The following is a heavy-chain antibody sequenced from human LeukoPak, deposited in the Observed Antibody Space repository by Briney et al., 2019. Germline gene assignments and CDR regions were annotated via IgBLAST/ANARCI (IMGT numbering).Heavy chain of an antibody. CDR1: GFTFSNHW. J-gene: IGHJ3*02. Sequence: GGSLRLSCAASGFTFSNHWMSWVRQAPGKGLEWVANIKQDGSEKYYVDSVKGRFTISRDNAKNSLYLQMNSLRAEDTAVYYCARAEWELRTNGAFDIWGQGTMVTVSS. V-gene: IGHV3-7*01. CDR3: ARAEWELRTNGAFDI. CDR2: IKQDGSEK. D-gene: IGHD1-26*01.